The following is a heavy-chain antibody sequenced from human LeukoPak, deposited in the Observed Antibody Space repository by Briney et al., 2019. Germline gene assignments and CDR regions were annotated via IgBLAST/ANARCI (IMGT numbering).Heavy chain of an antibody. D-gene: IGHD5-24*01. V-gene: IGHV3-48*01. J-gene: IGHJ6*03. Sequence: GGSLRLSCAASGFTFSSYSMCWVRQAPGKGLEWLSYITSSSNTIYYADSVKGRFTISRDNAQNSLYLQMNSLRAEDTAVYYCARVSITGYYYYMDVWGKGTTVTVSS. CDR1: GFTFSSYS. CDR3: ARVSITGYYYYMDV. CDR2: ITSSSNTI.